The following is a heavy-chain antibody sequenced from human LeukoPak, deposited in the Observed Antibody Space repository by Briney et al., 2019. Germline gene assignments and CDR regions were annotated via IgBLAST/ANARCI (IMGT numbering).Heavy chain of an antibody. D-gene: IGHD2-15*01. Sequence: PGGSLRLSCAASGFTVSSNYMSWVRQAPGKGLEWVSVIYSGGSTYYADSVKGRFTISRDNSKNTLYLQMNSLRAEDTAVYYCARDWCYYGMDVWGQGTTVTVSS. CDR3: ARDWCYYGMDV. CDR1: GFTVSSNY. J-gene: IGHJ6*02. CDR2: IYSGGST. V-gene: IGHV3-66*01.